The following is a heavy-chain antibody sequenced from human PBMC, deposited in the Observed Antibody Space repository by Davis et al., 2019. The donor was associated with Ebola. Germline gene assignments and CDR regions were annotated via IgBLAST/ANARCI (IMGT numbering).Heavy chain of an antibody. CDR3: ARAGGRYCSSTSCYPRKSVAWFDP. V-gene: IGHV4-34*01. D-gene: IGHD2-2*01. Sequence: SETLSLTCAVYGGSFSGYYWSWIRQPPGKGLEWIGEINHSGSTNYSPSLKSRVTISVDTSKNQFSLKLSSVTAADTAVYYCARAGGRYCSSTSCYPRKSVAWFDPWGQGTLVTVSS. CDR2: INHSGST. J-gene: IGHJ5*02. CDR1: GGSFSGYY.